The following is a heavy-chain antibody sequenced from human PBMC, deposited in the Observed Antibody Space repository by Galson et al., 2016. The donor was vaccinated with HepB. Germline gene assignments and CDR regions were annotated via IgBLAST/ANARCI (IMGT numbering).Heavy chain of an antibody. D-gene: IGHD2-2*03. CDR2: ISGSGDRT. CDR3: AIDPSHWIENPFAL. Sequence: SLRLSCAASGFTFSSYAMSWVRQAPGKGLEWVSAISGSGDRTYYADSVQGRFTISRDNSKNTLSLQMNSLRAEDTATYYCAIDPSHWIENPFALWGQGTLVTVSS. J-gene: IGHJ4*02. CDR1: GFTFSSYA. V-gene: IGHV3-23*01.